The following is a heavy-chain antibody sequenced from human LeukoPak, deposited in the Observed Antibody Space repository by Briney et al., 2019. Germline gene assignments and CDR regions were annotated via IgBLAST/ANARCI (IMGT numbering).Heavy chain of an antibody. J-gene: IGHJ4*02. V-gene: IGHV1-18*01. Sequence: ASVKVSCKASGYTFTSYGISWVRQAPGQGLEWMGWISAYNGNTNYAQRLQGRVTMTTDTSTSTAYMELRSLRSDDTAVYYCARNYYDSSGYTRLDYWGQGTLVTVSS. CDR2: ISAYNGNT. CDR1: GYTFTSYG. CDR3: ARNYYDSSGYTRLDY. D-gene: IGHD3-22*01.